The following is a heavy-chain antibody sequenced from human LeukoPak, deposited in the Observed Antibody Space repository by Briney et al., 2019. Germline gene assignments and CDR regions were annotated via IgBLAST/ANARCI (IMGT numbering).Heavy chain of an antibody. V-gene: IGHV4-59*12. D-gene: IGHD2-15*01. CDR3: ARGYCSGGACYLDY. J-gene: IGHJ4*02. CDR1: GGSISSYY. Sequence: SETLSLTCTVSGGSISSYYWSWIRQPPGKGLEWIGNIYYSGSTNYNPSPKSRVTISVDTSKNQFSLRLTSVTAADTALYYCARGYCSGGACYLDYWGQGTLVTVSS. CDR2: IYYSGST.